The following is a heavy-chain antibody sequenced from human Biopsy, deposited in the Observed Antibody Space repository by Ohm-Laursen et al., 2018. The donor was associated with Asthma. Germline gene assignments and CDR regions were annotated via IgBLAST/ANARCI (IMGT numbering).Heavy chain of an antibody. CDR1: GYTFIHFA. D-gene: IGHD3-9*01. CDR3: ARTYYDFLTGQVNDAFAL. J-gene: IGHJ3*01. CDR2: INAGDGNT. V-gene: IGHV1-3*01. Sequence: ASVKVSCKASGYTFIHFAIHWVRQAPGQRLEWMGWINAGDGNTKYSQKFQGRVTITRDTSASTAYMDLRSLRSEDTAMYYCARTYYDFLTGQVNDAFALWGPG.